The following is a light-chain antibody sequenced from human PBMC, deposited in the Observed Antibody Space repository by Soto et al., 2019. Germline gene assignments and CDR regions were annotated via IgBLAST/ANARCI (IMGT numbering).Light chain of an antibody. CDR1: QGIRSY. V-gene: IGKV1-9*01. J-gene: IGKJ3*01. Sequence: DIQLTQSPSFLSASVGDRVTITCRASQGIRSYLAWYQQSPGKAPELLIYGASTLRPGGASRFSGSGSGTEFPLTISSLQPEDFATYFCQQLNTFPPFFTFGPGTKVDIK. CDR2: GAS. CDR3: QQLNTFPPFFT.